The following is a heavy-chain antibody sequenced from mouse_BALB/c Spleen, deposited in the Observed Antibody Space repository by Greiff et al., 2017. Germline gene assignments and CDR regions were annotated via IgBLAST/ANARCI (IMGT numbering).Heavy chain of an antibody. Sequence: EVKLVESGPSLVKPSQTLSLTCSVTGDSITSGYWNWIRKFPGNKLEYMGYISYSGSTYYNPSLKSRISITRDTSKNQYYLQLNSVTTEDTATYYCTRSPTMMGGNYYAMDYWGQGTSVTVSS. J-gene: IGHJ4*01. CDR1: GDSITSGY. V-gene: IGHV3-8*02. D-gene: IGHD2-4*01. CDR2: ISYSGST. CDR3: TRSPTMMGGNYYAMDY.